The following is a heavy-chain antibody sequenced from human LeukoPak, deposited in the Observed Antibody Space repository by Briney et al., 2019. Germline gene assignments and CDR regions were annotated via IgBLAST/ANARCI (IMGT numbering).Heavy chain of an antibody. Sequence: PSETLSLTCAVHDVSVSGFSWSWIRQSPGMGLEWIGEIYHSYYTNYNPSLKSRVTISADTSENQFSLRLTSVTAADTAVYYCARIRCGHTESMCYNYWGLGTLVTVSS. CDR2: IYHSYYT. D-gene: IGHD2-2*02. CDR1: DVSVSGFS. V-gene: IGHV4-34*01. CDR3: ARIRCGHTESMCYNY. J-gene: IGHJ4*02.